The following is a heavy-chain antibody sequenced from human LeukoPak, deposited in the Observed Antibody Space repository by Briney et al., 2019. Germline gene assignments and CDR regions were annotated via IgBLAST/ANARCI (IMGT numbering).Heavy chain of an antibody. CDR1: GYTFTGYY. CDR3: AKDQGELLGLAYDAFDI. D-gene: IGHD1-26*01. Sequence: ASVEVSCKASGYTFTGYYMHWVRQAPGQGLEWMGWINPNSGGTNYAQKFQGRVTMTRDTSISTAYMELSRLRSDDTAVYYCAKDQGELLGLAYDAFDIWGQGTMVTVSS. V-gene: IGHV1-2*02. CDR2: INPNSGGT. J-gene: IGHJ3*02.